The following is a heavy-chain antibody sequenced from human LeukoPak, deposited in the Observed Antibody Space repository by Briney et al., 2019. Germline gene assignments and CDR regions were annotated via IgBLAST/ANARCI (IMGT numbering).Heavy chain of an antibody. J-gene: IGHJ6*02. Sequence: KSSETLSLTCTVSGGSISSYYWSWLRQPAGEGLEWLGRIYTSGGTNYNPSLKSRVTMSVDTSKNQFSLKLSSVPAADTAVYYCARDPPGGAAYYYYGMDVWGQGTTVTVSS. V-gene: IGHV4-4*07. D-gene: IGHD6-13*01. CDR1: GGSISSYY. CDR3: ARDPPGGAAYYYYGMDV. CDR2: IYTSGGT.